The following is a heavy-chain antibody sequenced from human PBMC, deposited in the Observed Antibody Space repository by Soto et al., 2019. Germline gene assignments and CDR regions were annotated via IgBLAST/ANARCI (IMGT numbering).Heavy chain of an antibody. V-gene: IGHV3-53*01. J-gene: IGHJ6*02. Sequence: EVQLVESGGGLIQPGGSLRLSCAASGFTVSSNYMSWVRQAPGKGLEWVSVIYSGGSTYYADSVKGRFTISRDNSKNTLYLQMNSLRAEDTAVYYCARDRGYNSVYDYYYGMDVWGQGTTVTVSS. CDR3: ARDRGYNSVYDYYYGMDV. CDR1: GFTVSSNY. D-gene: IGHD5-12*01. CDR2: IYSGGST.